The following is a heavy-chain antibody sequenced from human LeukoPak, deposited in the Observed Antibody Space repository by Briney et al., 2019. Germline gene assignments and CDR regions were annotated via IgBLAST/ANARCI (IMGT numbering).Heavy chain of an antibody. V-gene: IGHV3-21*01. J-gene: IGHJ4*02. D-gene: IGHD5-18*01. Sequence: PGGSLRLSCAASGFTFSSYSMNWVRQAPGKGLGWVSSISSGSSYIYYADSVKGRFTISRDNAKNSLYLQMNSLRAEDTAVYYCARRGYSYGFDYWGQGTLVTVSS. CDR2: ISSGSSYI. CDR3: ARRGYSYGFDY. CDR1: GFTFSSYS.